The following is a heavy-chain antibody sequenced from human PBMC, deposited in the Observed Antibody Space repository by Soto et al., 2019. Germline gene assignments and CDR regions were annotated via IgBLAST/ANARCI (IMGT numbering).Heavy chain of an antibody. Sequence: GASVKVSCKASGYTFTSYDINWVRQATGQGLEWMGWMNPNSGNTGYAQKFQGRVTMTRNTSISTAYMELSSLRSEDTAVYYCARGRDVVVVAATRIVNWFDPWGQGTLVTVSS. CDR3: ARGRDVVVVAATRIVNWFDP. V-gene: IGHV1-8*01. D-gene: IGHD2-15*01. CDR2: MNPNSGNT. CDR1: GYTFTSYD. J-gene: IGHJ5*02.